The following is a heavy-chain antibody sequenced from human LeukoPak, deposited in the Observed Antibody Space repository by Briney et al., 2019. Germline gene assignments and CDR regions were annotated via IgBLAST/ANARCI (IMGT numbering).Heavy chain of an antibody. CDR1: GLTFSNSA. CDR3: VRSYYMDV. Sequence: GGSLRLSCAASGLTFSNSAMNWVRQAPGKGLEWVTTIGDSGGGIHYADSVKGRFTISRDNSKNTLYLQMSSLRAEDTAVYYCVRSYYMDVWGQGTTVTVSS. CDR2: IGDSGGGI. J-gene: IGHJ6*03. V-gene: IGHV3-23*01.